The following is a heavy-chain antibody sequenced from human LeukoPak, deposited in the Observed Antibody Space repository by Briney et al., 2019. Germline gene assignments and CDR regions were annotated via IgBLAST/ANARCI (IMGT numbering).Heavy chain of an antibody. CDR2: ISVYNGNK. D-gene: IGHD3-10*02. V-gene: IGHV1-18*01. CDR1: GYTFTSYG. J-gene: IGHJ5*02. CDR3: ARDNVWGLGNWFDP. Sequence: ASVKVSCKASGYTFTSYGISWVRQAPGQGLEWMGRISVYNGNKNYAQKLQGRLTMTTDTSTSTAYMELGSLRSDDTAVYYCARDNVWGLGNWFDPWGQGTLVTVSS.